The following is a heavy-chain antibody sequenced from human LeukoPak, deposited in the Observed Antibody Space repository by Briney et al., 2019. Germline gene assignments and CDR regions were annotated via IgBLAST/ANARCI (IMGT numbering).Heavy chain of an antibody. V-gene: IGHV4-34*01. J-gene: IGHJ4*02. Sequence: PSETLSLTCTVSGGSISSYYWSWIRQPPGKGLEWIGEINHSGSTNYNPSLKSRVTISVDTSKNQFSLKLSSVTAADTAVYYCARIRQSTGDFDYWGQGTLVTVSS. CDR2: INHSGST. CDR1: GGSISSYY. CDR3: ARIRQSTGDFDY.